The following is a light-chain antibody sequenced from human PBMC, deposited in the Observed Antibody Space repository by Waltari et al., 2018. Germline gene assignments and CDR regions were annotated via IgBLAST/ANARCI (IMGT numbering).Light chain of an antibody. CDR3: QQYYRSRT. CDR1: QSVFYRSDNKNY. V-gene: IGKV4-1*01. J-gene: IGKJ1*01. CDR2: WAS. Sequence: DIVMTQSPDSLAVSLGERATIDCKSSQSVFYRSDNKNYIAWYQHNPGQHPKCLFYWASTRKSGGPDRFSASGSGTDFTLTINNLQAEDVAVYYCQQYYRSRTFGQGTKVEIK.